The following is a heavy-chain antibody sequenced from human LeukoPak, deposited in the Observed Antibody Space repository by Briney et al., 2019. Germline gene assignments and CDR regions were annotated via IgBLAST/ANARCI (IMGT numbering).Heavy chain of an antibody. Sequence: GGSLRLSCAASGFTFSSYGMHWVRQAPGKGLEWVAVIWYDGSNKYYADSVKGRFTISRDNSKNALYLQMNSLRDEDTAVYYCARDLSYYDFWSGYQGMDVWGQGTTVTVSS. J-gene: IGHJ6*02. D-gene: IGHD3-3*01. CDR3: ARDLSYYDFWSGYQGMDV. CDR1: GFTFSSYG. V-gene: IGHV3-33*01. CDR2: IWYDGSNK.